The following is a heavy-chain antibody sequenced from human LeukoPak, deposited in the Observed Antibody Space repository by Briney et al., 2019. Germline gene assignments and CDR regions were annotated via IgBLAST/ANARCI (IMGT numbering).Heavy chain of an antibody. V-gene: IGHV3-21*01. CDR1: GFTFSSYS. CDR2: ISSSSSYI. CDR3: ARDFSCSGGSCYSLYYYYMDV. Sequence: GSLRLSCAASGFTFSSYSMNWVRQAPGKGLEWVSSISSSSSYIYYADSVKGRFTISRDNAKNSLYLQMNSLRAEDTAVYYCARDFSCSGGSCYSLYYYYMDVWGKGTTVTVSS. J-gene: IGHJ6*03. D-gene: IGHD2-15*01.